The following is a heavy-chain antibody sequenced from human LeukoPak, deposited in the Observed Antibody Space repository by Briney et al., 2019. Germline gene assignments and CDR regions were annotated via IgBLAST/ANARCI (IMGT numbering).Heavy chain of an antibody. V-gene: IGHV1-2*02. Sequence: ASVKVSCTASGYTFTGYYINWVRQAPGQGPEWMGLMNPTSGGTEYAQKFQGRVSMTRDTSTSTAYMELSSLRSDDTAIYYCARDVGVTGRGNALDYWGQGTLVTVPS. CDR1: GYTFTGYY. D-gene: IGHD1-14*01. J-gene: IGHJ4*02. CDR2: MNPTSGGT. CDR3: ARDVGVTGRGNALDY.